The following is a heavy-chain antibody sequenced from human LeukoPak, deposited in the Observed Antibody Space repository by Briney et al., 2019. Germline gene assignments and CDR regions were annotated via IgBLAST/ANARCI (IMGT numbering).Heavy chain of an antibody. V-gene: IGHV4-59*01. Sequence: SETLSLTCTVSGGSISSYYWSWIRQPPGKGLERIGYIYHSGSTNYNPSLKSRVTISVDTSKNQFSLKLSSVTAADTAVYYCARVTIAAAGTFWFDPWGQGTLVTVSS. CDR1: GGSISSYY. CDR3: ARVTIAAAGTFWFDP. J-gene: IGHJ5*02. D-gene: IGHD6-13*01. CDR2: IYHSGST.